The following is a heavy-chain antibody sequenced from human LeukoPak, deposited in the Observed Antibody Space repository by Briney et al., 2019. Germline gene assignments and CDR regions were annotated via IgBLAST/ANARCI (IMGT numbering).Heavy chain of an antibody. CDR2: ISSSSSTI. Sequence: GGSLRLSCAASVFTFSSYSMNWVRQAPGKGLEWVSYISSSSSTIYYADSVKGRFTISRDNSKNTLYLQMNSLRAEDTAVYYCAKGVSLAARASFDYWGQGTLVTVSS. J-gene: IGHJ4*02. CDR3: AKGVSLAARASFDY. D-gene: IGHD6-6*01. V-gene: IGHV3-48*01. CDR1: VFTFSSYS.